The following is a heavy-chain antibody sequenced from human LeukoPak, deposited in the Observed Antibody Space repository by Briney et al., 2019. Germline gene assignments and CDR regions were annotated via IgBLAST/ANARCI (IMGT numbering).Heavy chain of an antibody. J-gene: IGHJ3*02. Sequence: YPSETLSLTCTVSGGSISSGGYYWSWVRQAPGKGLEWVSAISGSGGSTYYADSVKGRFTISRDNSKNTLYLQMNSLRAEDTAVYYCVLTYYYDSTLVGAFDIWGQGTMVTVSS. CDR2: ISGSGGST. D-gene: IGHD3-22*01. CDR3: VLTYYYDSTLVGAFDI. CDR1: GGSISSGGYY. V-gene: IGHV3-23*01.